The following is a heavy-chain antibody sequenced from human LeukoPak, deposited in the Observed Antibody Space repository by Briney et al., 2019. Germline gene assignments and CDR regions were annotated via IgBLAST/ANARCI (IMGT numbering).Heavy chain of an antibody. CDR1: SGSFSGYY. CDR2: IKDGGIT. D-gene: IGHD2-2*01. J-gene: IGHJ5*02. Sequence: PSETLSLTCTVYSGSFSGYYWSWIRLPPGKGLEWIGEIKDGGITNYNPSLKSRVTISLDTSKNQFSLKLSSVTAADTAVYYCARPVFTYCSSTSCSGYRTDTWGQGTLVTVSS. V-gene: IGHV4-34*01. CDR3: ARPVFTYCSSTSCSGYRTDT.